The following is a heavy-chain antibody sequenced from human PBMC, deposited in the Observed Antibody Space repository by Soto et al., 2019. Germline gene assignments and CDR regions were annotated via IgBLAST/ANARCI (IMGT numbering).Heavy chain of an antibody. CDR1: GGSFSGYY. CDR3: ARDPATPNDY. V-gene: IGHV4-34*01. CDR2: INHSGST. D-gene: IGHD6-25*01. Sequence: PSETLSLTCAVYGGSFSGYYWSWIRQPPGEGLEWIGEINHSGSTNYNPSLKSRVTISVDTSKNQFSLKLSSVTAADTAVYYCARDPATPNDYWGQGTLVTVSS. J-gene: IGHJ4*02.